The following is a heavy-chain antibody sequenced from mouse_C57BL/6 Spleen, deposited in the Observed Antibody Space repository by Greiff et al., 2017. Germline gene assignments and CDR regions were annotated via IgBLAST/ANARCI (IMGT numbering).Heavy chain of an antibody. V-gene: IGHV1-7*01. Sequence: VQLQQSGAELAQPGASVQLSCKASGYTFTSYWMHWVKQRPGQGLEWIGYINPSSGYTKYNQTFKDKATLNADKSSSTAYMQLSSLTYEDSAVYYCARDWVDYWGQGTTLTVSS. D-gene: IGHD4-1*01. CDR3: ARDWVDY. J-gene: IGHJ2*01. CDR1: GYTFTSYW. CDR2: INPSSGYT.